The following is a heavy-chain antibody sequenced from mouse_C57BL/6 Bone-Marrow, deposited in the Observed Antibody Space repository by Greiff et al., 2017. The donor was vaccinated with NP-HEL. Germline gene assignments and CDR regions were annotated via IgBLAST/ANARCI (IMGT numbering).Heavy chain of an antibody. V-gene: IGHV1-64*01. J-gene: IGHJ3*01. CDR3: ARDYYYGRAWFAY. CDR1: GYTFTSYW. Sequence: QVQLQQPGAELVKPGASVKLSCKASGYTFTSYWMHWVKQRPGQGLEWIGMIHPNSGSTNYNEKFKSKATLTVDKSSSTAYMQLSSLTSEDSAVYYCARDYYYGRAWFAYWGQGTLVTVSA. D-gene: IGHD1-1*01. CDR2: IHPNSGST.